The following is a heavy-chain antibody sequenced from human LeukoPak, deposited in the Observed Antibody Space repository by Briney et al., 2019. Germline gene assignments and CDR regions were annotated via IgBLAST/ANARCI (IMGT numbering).Heavy chain of an antibody. J-gene: IGHJ4*02. Sequence: GGSLRLSCAASGFTFSSYAMNWVRQAPGKGLEWVSIISGSGGSTYYADSVKGRFTISRDNSKNTLYLQMNSLRAEDTAVYYCARDLVGIGFSWWGQGTLVTVSS. D-gene: IGHD1-26*01. CDR3: ARDLVGIGFSW. CDR1: GFTFSSYA. CDR2: ISGSGGST. V-gene: IGHV3-23*01.